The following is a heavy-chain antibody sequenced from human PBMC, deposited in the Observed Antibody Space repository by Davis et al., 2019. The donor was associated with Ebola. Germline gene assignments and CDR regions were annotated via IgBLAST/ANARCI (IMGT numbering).Heavy chain of an antibody. D-gene: IGHD4-17*01. CDR3: VRGWPSSVTTDFYAMDA. Sequence: SETLSLTCTVSGGSISSSSYYWGWIRQPPGKGLEWIGSIYYSGSTYYNPSLKSRVTISVDTSKNQFSLRVRSVTAADTAVYYCVRGWPSSVTTDFYAMDAWGKGTTVIVSS. CDR1: GGSISSSSYY. V-gene: IGHV4-39*01. CDR2: IYYSGST. J-gene: IGHJ6*04.